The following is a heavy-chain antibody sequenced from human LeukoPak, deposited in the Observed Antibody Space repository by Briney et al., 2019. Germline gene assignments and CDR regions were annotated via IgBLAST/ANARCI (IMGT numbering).Heavy chain of an antibody. CDR3: ARAQYYDFWSGYSEYYYYYGMDV. V-gene: IGHV4-39*07. J-gene: IGHJ6*02. Sequence: SETLSLTCTVSGGSISSSSYYWGWIRQPPGKGLEWIGSIYYSGSTYYNPSLKSRVTISVDTSKNQFSLKLSSVTAADTAVYYCARAQYYDFWSGYSEYYYYYGMDVWGQGTTVTVSS. CDR2: IYYSGST. D-gene: IGHD3-3*01. CDR1: GGSISSSSYY.